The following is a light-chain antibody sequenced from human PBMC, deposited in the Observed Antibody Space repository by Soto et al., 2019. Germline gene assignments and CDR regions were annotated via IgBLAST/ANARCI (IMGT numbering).Light chain of an antibody. CDR3: QRRSNWPPPIT. CDR2: DAS. J-gene: IGKJ5*01. Sequence: EIVLTQSQATLSLSPGERATLSCRASQSVSSYLAWYQQKPGQAPRLLIYDASNRATGHPARFSGSGSGADFTLTLSSLEPLDCAVYGWQRRSNWPPPITFGQGTRLDIK. V-gene: IGKV3-11*01. CDR1: QSVSSY.